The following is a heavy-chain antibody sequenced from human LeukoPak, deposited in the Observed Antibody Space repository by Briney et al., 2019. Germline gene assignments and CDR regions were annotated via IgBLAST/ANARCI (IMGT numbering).Heavy chain of an antibody. D-gene: IGHD1-26*01. Sequence: SQTLSLTCAVSGGSISSGGYSWSWIRQPPGKGLEWIGYIYHSGSTYYNPSLKSRVTVSVDRSKNQFSLKLSSVTAADTAVYYCARDLGGWFDPWGQGTLVTVSS. CDR1: GGSISSGGYS. CDR2: IYHSGST. J-gene: IGHJ5*02. CDR3: ARDLGGWFDP. V-gene: IGHV4-30-2*01.